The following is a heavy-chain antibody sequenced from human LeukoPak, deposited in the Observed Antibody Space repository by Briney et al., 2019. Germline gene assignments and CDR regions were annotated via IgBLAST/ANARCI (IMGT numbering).Heavy chain of an antibody. V-gene: IGHV4-59*08. CDR3: ARQVVRAVYFDY. D-gene: IGHD3-10*01. Sequence: PSETLSLTCTVSGGSISSHYWNWIRQPPGKGLEWIGYIYYSGSTYYNPSLKSRVTISVDTSENQFSLKLSSVTAADTAVYYCARQVVRAVYFDYWGQGTLVTVSS. CDR2: IYYSGST. CDR1: GGSISSHY. J-gene: IGHJ4*02.